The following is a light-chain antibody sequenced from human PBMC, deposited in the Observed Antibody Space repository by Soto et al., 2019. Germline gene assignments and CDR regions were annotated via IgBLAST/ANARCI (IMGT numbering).Light chain of an antibody. CDR1: QSVSSN. CDR3: QQYNNWPPVT. CDR2: GAS. J-gene: IGKJ1*01. V-gene: IGKV3-15*01. Sequence: EIVMTQSPATLSVSTGERATLSCRASQSVSSNFAWYQQKPGQAPRLLIYGASTRATGIPARFSGSGSGTEFTLTISSLQSEDFAVYYCQQYNNWPPVTFGQGTKVEIK.